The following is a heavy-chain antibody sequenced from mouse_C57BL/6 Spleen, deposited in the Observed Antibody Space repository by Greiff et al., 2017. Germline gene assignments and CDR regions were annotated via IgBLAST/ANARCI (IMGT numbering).Heavy chain of an antibody. Sequence: QVQLKQPGAELVKPGASVKMSCKASGYTFTSYWITWVKQRPGPGLEWIGDIYPGNGSTNYNEKFKSKATLTGDTASSPAYMQLSSLTAEDSAVYYCAGFITTVVKGYYAMDYWGQGTSVTVSS. CDR3: AGFITTVVKGYYAMDY. J-gene: IGHJ4*01. CDR1: GYTFTSYW. D-gene: IGHD1-1*01. CDR2: IYPGNGST. V-gene: IGHV1-55*01.